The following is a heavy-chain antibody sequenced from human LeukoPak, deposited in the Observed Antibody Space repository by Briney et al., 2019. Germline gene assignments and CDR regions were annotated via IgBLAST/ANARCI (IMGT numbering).Heavy chain of an antibody. CDR3: ARGLNYVVY. V-gene: IGHV4-34*01. J-gene: IGHJ4*02. Sequence: SSETLSLTCAVYGGSFSGYYWSWIRQPPGKGLEWIGEVNHGGSTNYNPSLKSRVTISIDTSKNQFSLKLSSVTAADTAVYYCARGLNYVVYWGQGTLVTVSS. CDR1: GGSFSGYY. D-gene: IGHD3-10*02. CDR2: VNHGGST.